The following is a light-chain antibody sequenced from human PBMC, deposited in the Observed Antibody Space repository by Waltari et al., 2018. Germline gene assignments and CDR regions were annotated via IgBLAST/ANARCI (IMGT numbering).Light chain of an antibody. V-gene: IGLV3-25*03. J-gene: IGLJ3*02. CDR3: QSGDSSGVGV. Sequence: SYELTQPPSVSVSPGQTARITCSGDALPKKYAHWSQQTPGQVPVLVIYKYRERPSGSPELFAGASSGTTVTFTISGGQAEDEADYYCQSGDSSGVGVFGGGTKLTVL. CDR2: KYR. CDR1: ALPKKY.